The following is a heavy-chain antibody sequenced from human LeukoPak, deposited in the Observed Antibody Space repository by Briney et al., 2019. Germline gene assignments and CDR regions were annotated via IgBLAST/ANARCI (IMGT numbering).Heavy chain of an antibody. D-gene: IGHD6-6*01. V-gene: IGHV4-59*08. J-gene: IGHJ5*02. CDR1: GGSISSYY. CDR2: IYYSGST. Sequence: SETLSLTCTVSGGSISSYYWSWIRQPPGKGLEWIGYIYYSGSTNYNPSLKSRVTISVDTSKNQFSLKLSSVTAADTAVYYCARGKIEYSSSSKFDPWGQGTLVTVSS. CDR3: ARGKIEYSSSSKFDP.